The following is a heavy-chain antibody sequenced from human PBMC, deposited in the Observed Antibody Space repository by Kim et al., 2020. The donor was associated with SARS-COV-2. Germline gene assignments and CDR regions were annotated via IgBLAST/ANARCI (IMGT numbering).Heavy chain of an antibody. CDR1: GFTFSSYW. D-gene: IGHD3-3*01. V-gene: IGHV3-74*01. J-gene: IGHJ6*02. CDR3: ARAYYDFWSGNYYYGMDV. CDR2: INSDGSST. Sequence: GGSLRLSCAASGFTFSSYWMHWVRQAPGKGLVWVSRINSDGSSTSYADSVKGRFTISRDNAKNTLYLQMNSLRAEDTAVYYCARAYYDFWSGNYYYGMDVWGQGTPVTASS.